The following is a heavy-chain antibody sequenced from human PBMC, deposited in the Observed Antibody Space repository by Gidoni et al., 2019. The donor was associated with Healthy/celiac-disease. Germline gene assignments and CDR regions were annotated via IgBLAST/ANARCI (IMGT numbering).Heavy chain of an antibody. CDR1: GFTFSDYY. Sequence: QVQLVESGGGLVKPGGSLRLSCAASGFTFSDYYMSWNRQAPGKGLEWVSYIRSSCSTIYYADSVKGRFTISRDNAKNSLYLQMNSLRAEYTAVYYCASWTLVGPASQYFDYWGQGTLVTVSS. CDR2: IRSSCSTI. D-gene: IGHD2-15*01. J-gene: IGHJ4*02. CDR3: ASWTLVGPASQYFDY. V-gene: IGHV3-11*01.